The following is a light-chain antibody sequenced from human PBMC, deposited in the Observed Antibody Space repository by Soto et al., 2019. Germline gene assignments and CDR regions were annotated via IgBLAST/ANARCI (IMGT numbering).Light chain of an antibody. CDR1: SSDIGGHNF. J-gene: IGLJ2*01. V-gene: IGLV2-14*01. CDR3: SSYTTSSYVV. Sequence: QSALTQPAAVSGSPGQSITISGTGTSSDIGGHNFVSWYQHHPGKAPKLLIYEVSYRASGVSNRFTGSKSANTASLTISGLQAEDEADYSCSSYTTSSYVVFGGGTKVTVL. CDR2: EVS.